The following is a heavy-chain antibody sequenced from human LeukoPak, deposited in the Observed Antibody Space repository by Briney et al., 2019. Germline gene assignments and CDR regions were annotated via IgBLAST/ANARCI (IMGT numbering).Heavy chain of an antibody. J-gene: IGHJ4*02. D-gene: IGHD3-16*01. CDR1: GFTFSSYA. CDR2: LRGDGST. CDR3: AKASWVAHADAVL. V-gene: IGHV3-23*01. Sequence: GGSLRLSCAASGFTFSSYAMSWVRQAPARGLEWVSSLRGDGSTFYADSVKGRFTLSRDESRNTVYLQMNNLRVEDTAVYYCAKASWVAHADAVLWGQGTLVTVSS.